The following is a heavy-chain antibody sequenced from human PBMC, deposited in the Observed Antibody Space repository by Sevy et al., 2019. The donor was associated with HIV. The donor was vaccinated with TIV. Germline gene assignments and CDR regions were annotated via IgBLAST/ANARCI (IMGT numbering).Heavy chain of an antibody. CDR1: GYTFTEYY. V-gene: IGHV1-2*02. Sequence: ASVKVSCKASGYTFTEYYVHWLRQAPGQGLEWMGWINPQTGGTYFAKKFQDRVTLTTATSINAVYMELSGLKFYDTAVFYCARMGDYFDTSGYYPLKYWGLGTLVTVSS. CDR3: ARMGDYFDTSGYYPLKY. CDR2: INPQTGGT. J-gene: IGHJ4*02. D-gene: IGHD3-22*01.